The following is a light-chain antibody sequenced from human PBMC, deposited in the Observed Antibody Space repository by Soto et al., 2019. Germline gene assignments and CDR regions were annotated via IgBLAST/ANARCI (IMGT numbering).Light chain of an antibody. V-gene: IGKV1-39*01. CDR2: SAS. CDR1: QTITTF. J-gene: IGKJ4*01. CDR3: EQSYTLPLS. Sequence: DIQMTQSPSSLSASVGDTVTITCRAGQTITTFLNWYQQKPGKAPKLRIYSASTLQSVVPTRFSGSGSGTDFILTIRGLQPEDFATYYCEQSYTLPLSFGGGTNVEI.